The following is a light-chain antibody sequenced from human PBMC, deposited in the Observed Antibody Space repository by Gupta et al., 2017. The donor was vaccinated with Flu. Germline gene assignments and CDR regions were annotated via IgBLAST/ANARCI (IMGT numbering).Light chain of an antibody. V-gene: IGLV2-8*01. CDR3: CSYGINDV. CDR2: EVN. J-gene: IGLJ1*01. Sequence: QSALTQPPSASGSPGQSVAISCTGTSRDIGGNNYVSWYQQHPGKAPKLMIYEVNKRPSGVPDRFSGSKSGNTASLTASGLQAEDEADYYCCSYGINDVFGTGTKVTVL. CDR1: SRDIGGNNY.